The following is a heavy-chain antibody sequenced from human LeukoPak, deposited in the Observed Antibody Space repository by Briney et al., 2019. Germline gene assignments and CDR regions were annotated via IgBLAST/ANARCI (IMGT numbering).Heavy chain of an antibody. D-gene: IGHD1-14*01. CDR2: IWYDGGNK. V-gene: IGHV3-33*01. CDR1: GFTFSSYG. Sequence: PGGSLRLSCAASGFTFSSYGMHWVRQAPGKGLEWVAVIWYDGGNKYYADSVKGRFTISRDNSKNTLYLQMNSLRAEDTAVYYCARDAVAREPAPGAFDIWGQGTMVTVSS. J-gene: IGHJ3*02. CDR3: ARDAVAREPAPGAFDI.